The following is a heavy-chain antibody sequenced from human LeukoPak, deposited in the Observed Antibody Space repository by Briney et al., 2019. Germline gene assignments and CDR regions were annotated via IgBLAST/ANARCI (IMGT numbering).Heavy chain of an antibody. Sequence: ASVKVSCKASGGTSSSYAISWVRQAPGQGLEWMGRIIPIFGTANYAQKFQGRVTITTDESTSTAYMELSSLRSEDTAVYYCAGQDIVVVPAAFDYWGQGTLVTVSS. D-gene: IGHD2-2*01. CDR3: AGQDIVVVPAAFDY. V-gene: IGHV1-69*05. J-gene: IGHJ4*02. CDR1: GGTSSSYA. CDR2: IIPIFGTA.